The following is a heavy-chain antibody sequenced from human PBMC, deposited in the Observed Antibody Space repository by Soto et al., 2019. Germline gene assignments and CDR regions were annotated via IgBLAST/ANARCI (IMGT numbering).Heavy chain of an antibody. CDR2: IWYDGSNK. Sequence: GGSLRLTCAASGFTFSGYGMHWVRQAPGKGLEWVAVIWYDGSNKYYADSVKGRFTISRDNSKNTLYLQMNSLRAEDTAVYYCARGQQWLVHSSYYYYGMDVWGQGTLVTVSS. D-gene: IGHD6-19*01. CDR1: GFTFSGYG. V-gene: IGHV3-33*01. J-gene: IGHJ6*02. CDR3: ARGQQWLVHSSYYYYGMDV.